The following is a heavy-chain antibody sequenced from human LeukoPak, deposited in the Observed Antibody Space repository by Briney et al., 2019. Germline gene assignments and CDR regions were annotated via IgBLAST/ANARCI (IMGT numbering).Heavy chain of an antibody. D-gene: IGHD1-26*01. V-gene: IGHV1-46*01. CDR2: INPSGGST. Sequence: ASVKVSCKASGCTFTSYYMHWVRQAPGQGLEWMGIINPSGGSTSYAQKFQGRVTMTRDTSTSTVYMELSSLRSEDTAVYYCARAAVGATGGYYFDYWGQGTLVTVSS. J-gene: IGHJ4*02. CDR3: ARAAVGATGGYYFDY. CDR1: GCTFTSYY.